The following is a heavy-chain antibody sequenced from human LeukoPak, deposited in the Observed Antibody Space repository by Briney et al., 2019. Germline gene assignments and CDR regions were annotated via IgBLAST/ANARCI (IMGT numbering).Heavy chain of an antibody. CDR2: IGTAGDP. Sequence: PGGSLRLSCAASGFTFSSYDMHWVRQATGKGLEWVSAIGTAGDPYYPGSVKGRFTISRENAKNSLYLQMNSLGAGDTAVYYCARAVPDILTGSGAFDIWGQGTMVTVSS. V-gene: IGHV3-13*05. CDR3: ARAVPDILTGSGAFDI. CDR1: GFTFSSYD. J-gene: IGHJ3*02. D-gene: IGHD3-9*01.